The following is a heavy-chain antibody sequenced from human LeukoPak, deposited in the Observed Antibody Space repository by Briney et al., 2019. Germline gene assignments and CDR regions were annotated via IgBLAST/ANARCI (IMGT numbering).Heavy chain of an antibody. V-gene: IGHV1-46*01. D-gene: IGHD3-22*01. CDR2: IDPNGART. Sequence: ASVKVSCKASGYTFSSYYIHWVRQAPGQGLEWMGMIDPNGARTAYAQNFQGRVTMTRDMSTSTVFMELSSLRSEDKAVYYCARDYYFDNSGYYSPFDYWGQGTLVTVSS. CDR3: ARDYYFDNSGYYSPFDY. J-gene: IGHJ4*02. CDR1: GYTFSSYY.